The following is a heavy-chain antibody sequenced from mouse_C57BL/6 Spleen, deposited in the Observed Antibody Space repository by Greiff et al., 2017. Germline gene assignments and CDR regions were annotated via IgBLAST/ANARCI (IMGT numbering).Heavy chain of an antibody. Sequence: EVQLMESGGDLVKPGGSLKLSCAASGFTFSSYGMSWVRQTPDKRLEWVATISSGGSYTYYPDSVKGRYTISRDNAKNTLYLQMSSLKSEDTAMYYCARLLNYYGSSYDYFDYWGQGTTLTVSS. CDR3: ARLLNYYGSSYDYFDY. V-gene: IGHV5-6*01. CDR2: ISSGGSYT. J-gene: IGHJ2*01. CDR1: GFTFSSYG. D-gene: IGHD1-1*01.